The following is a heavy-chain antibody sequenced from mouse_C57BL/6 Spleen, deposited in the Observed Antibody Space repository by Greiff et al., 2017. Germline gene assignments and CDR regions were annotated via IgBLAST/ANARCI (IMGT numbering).Heavy chain of an antibody. CDR2: ISSGSSTI. V-gene: IGHV5-17*01. CDR1: GFTFSDYG. CDR3: ASRVDGNYDYAMDY. Sequence: EVKVVESGGGLVKPGGSLKLSCAASGFTFSDYGMHWVRQAPEKGLEWVAYISSGSSTIYYADTVKGRFTISRDNAKNTLFLQMTSLRSEGTAMYYCASRVDGNYDYAMDYWGQGTSVTVSS. J-gene: IGHJ4*01. D-gene: IGHD2-1*01.